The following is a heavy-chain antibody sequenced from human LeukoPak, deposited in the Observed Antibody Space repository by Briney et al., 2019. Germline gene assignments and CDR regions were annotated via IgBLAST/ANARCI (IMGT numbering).Heavy chain of an antibody. CDR2: IYYSGST. Sequence: SETLSLTCTVSGGSISSYYWSWIRQPPGKGLEWIGYIYYSGSTNYNPSLKSRVTISVDTSKNQFSLKLSSVTAADTAVYYCARGIAAAGLYYYYGMDVWGQGTTVTVSS. CDR3: ARGIAAAGLYYYYGMDV. J-gene: IGHJ6*02. V-gene: IGHV4-59*01. D-gene: IGHD6-13*01. CDR1: GGSISSYY.